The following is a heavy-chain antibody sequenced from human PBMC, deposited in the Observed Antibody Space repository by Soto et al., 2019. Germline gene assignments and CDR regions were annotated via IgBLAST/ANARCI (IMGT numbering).Heavy chain of an antibody. Sequence: SVKVSCKASGGTFSSYAISWVRQAPGQGLEWMGGIIPIFGTANYAQKFQGRVTITADKSTSTAYMELSSLRSEDTAVYYCARDKGTVAVDLYYYYGMDVWGQGTTVTVSS. J-gene: IGHJ6*02. V-gene: IGHV1-69*06. CDR2: IIPIFGTA. CDR3: ARDKGTVAVDLYYYYGMDV. D-gene: IGHD6-19*01. CDR1: GGTFSSYA.